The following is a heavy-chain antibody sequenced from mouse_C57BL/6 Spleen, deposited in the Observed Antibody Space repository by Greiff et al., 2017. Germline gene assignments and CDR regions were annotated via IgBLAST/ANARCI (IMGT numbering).Heavy chain of an antibody. Sequence: EVQLQESGEGLVKPGGSLKLSCAASGFTFSSYAMSWVRQTPEKRLEWVAYISSGGDYIYYADTVKGRFTISRDNARNTLYLQMSSLKSEDTAMYYCTRGPAKTGTYFDYWGQGTTLTVSS. J-gene: IGHJ2*01. CDR1: GFTFSSYA. V-gene: IGHV5-9-1*02. D-gene: IGHD4-1*01. CDR3: TRGPAKTGTYFDY. CDR2: ISSGGDYI.